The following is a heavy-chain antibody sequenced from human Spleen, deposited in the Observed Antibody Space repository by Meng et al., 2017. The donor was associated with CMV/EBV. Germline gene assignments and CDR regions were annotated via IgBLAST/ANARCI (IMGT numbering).Heavy chain of an antibody. D-gene: IGHD1-26*01. Sequence: GESLKISCAVSGITFSRYAMSWVRQAPGKGLEWVSAISGSGGNTYFADSVKGRFTISRDNSKNTLYLQMNSLRAEDTAVYYCASIVGATSYFDYWGQGTLVTVSS. CDR1: GITFSRYA. V-gene: IGHV3-23*01. CDR2: ISGSGGNT. CDR3: ASIVGATSYFDY. J-gene: IGHJ4*02.